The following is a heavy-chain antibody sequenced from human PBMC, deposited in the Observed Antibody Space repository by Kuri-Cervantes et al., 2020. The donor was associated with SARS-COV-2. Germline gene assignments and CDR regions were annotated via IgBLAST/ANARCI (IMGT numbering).Heavy chain of an antibody. CDR2: ISGSGGGT. D-gene: IGHD6-13*01. Sequence: GESLKISCAASGFTFSSYAMSWVRQAPGKGLEWVSAISGSGGGTYYADSVKGRFTISRDNSKNTLYLQMNSLRAEDTAVYYCAKKFESSGIAAAGTEMYFDYWGQGTLVTVSS. CDR1: GFTFSSYA. CDR3: AKKFESSGIAAAGTEMYFDY. V-gene: IGHV3-23*01. J-gene: IGHJ4*02.